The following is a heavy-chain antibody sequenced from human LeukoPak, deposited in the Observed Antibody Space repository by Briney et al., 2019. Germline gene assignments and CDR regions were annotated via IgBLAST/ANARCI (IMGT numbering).Heavy chain of an antibody. CDR1: RFTLSNYW. Sequence: GGSLRLSCAASRFTLSNYWMYWVRQAPGKGLVWVSHISADGTNINYADTVKGRSTISRDDAKNTLYLQMNSLRAEDTAMYYCVRSWGAYLGQGVLVPVSS. V-gene: IGHV3-74*01. CDR2: ISADGTNI. D-gene: IGHD3-16*01. CDR3: VRSWGAY. J-gene: IGHJ4*02.